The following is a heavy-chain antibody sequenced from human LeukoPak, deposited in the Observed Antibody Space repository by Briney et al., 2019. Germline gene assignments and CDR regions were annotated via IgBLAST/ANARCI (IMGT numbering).Heavy chain of an antibody. J-gene: IGHJ6*03. CDR1: GGSISRGSYY. Sequence: SETLSLICSVSGGSISRGSYYWSWIRQPAGKGLEWIGRIYTRGCTNYNPSLKTRVTISVDMSKNQFSLKLSSVTAGDTAVYYCARDGMKAYYYMDVWGKGTTVTVSS. V-gene: IGHV4-61*02. D-gene: IGHD1-14*01. CDR3: ARDGMKAYYYMDV. CDR2: IYTRGCT.